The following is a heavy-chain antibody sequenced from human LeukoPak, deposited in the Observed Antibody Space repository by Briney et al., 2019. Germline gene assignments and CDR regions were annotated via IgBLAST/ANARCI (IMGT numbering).Heavy chain of an antibody. J-gene: IGHJ4*02. CDR1: GGSLSSADSY. V-gene: IGHV4-30-4*01. Sequence: SETLSLTCTVSGGSLSSADSYWSWIRQPPGKGLEWIGYISYSGNSYYNPSLKSRLTISVDTSKNQFSLKLSSVTAADTAMYYCARLGYNDYVNYWGQGTLVTVSS. CDR3: ARLGYNDYVNY. CDR2: ISYSGNS. D-gene: IGHD5-12*01.